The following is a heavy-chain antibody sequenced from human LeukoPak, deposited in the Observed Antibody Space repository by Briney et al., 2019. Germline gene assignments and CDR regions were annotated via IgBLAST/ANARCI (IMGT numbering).Heavy chain of an antibody. D-gene: IGHD6-13*01. J-gene: IGHJ4*02. CDR3: ARDGYIAAAAPVDFDY. CDR2: IWDDGSNK. Sequence: GRSLRLSCAASGFTFSSYGMHWVRQAPGKGLEWVAVIWDDGSNKYYADSVKGRFTISRDNSKNTLYLQMNSLRAEDTAVYCCARDGYIAAAAPVDFDYWGQGTLVTVSS. CDR1: GFTFSSYG. V-gene: IGHV3-33*01.